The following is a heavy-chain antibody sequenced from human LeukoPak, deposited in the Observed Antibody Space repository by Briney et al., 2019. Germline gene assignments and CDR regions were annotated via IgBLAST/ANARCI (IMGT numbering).Heavy chain of an antibody. CDR3: ARVGVIVLWAFDI. Sequence: SQTLSLTCAISGDSVSSNSAAWNWIRQSPSRGLEWLGRTYYRSKWYNDSAVSVKSRITINPDTSKNQFSVQLKSVTPEDTAVYYCARVGVIVLWAFDIWGQGAMVTVSS. CDR2: TYYRSKWYN. CDR1: GDSVSSNSAA. V-gene: IGHV6-1*01. J-gene: IGHJ3*02. D-gene: IGHD3-16*02.